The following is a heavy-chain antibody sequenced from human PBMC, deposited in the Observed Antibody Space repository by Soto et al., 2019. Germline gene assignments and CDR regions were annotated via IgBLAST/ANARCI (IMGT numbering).Heavy chain of an antibody. V-gene: IGHV3-30*01. CDR2: ISYDGSNK. CDR1: GLNLSSYA. CDR3: ARDGQVAVVTTTLDYYYDGMDA. Sequence: GGTLRLTCAASGLNLSSYAMHGVRKDQGKGVEWVVVISYDGSNKYYAASVKGLFTISRDNSKNTLYLQMNSLRAEDTAVYYCARDGQVAVVTTTLDYYYDGMDAWGQGTTVTVSS. J-gene: IGHJ6*02. D-gene: IGHD2-15*01.